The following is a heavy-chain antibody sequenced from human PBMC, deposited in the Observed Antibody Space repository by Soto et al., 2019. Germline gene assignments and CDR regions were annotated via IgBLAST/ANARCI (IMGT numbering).Heavy chain of an antibody. Sequence: SETLSLTCAVSGGSITSTNWWRWVRQPPGKGLEWIGEIYHSGTTNYNPSLKGRVTISVDKSKNQFSLKLTSVTAADTAVYYCARDRGIGAAGSWGQGILVTVSS. J-gene: IGHJ5*02. CDR1: GGSITSTNW. CDR2: IYHSGTT. V-gene: IGHV4-4*02. D-gene: IGHD6-13*01. CDR3: ARDRGIGAAGS.